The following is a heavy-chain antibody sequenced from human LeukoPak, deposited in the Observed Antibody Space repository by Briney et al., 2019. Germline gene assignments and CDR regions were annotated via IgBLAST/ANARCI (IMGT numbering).Heavy chain of an antibody. CDR1: GFTFSSYP. CDR2: IGGSGDTT. Sequence: GGSLRLSCAASGFTFSSYPMNWVRQAPGKGLEWVSGIGGSGDTTYNADSVKGRFTISRDSSKKTLYRQLSGLRVEDTAVYYCARGRLVHAALLDYWGRGTMVTVSS. J-gene: IGHJ4*02. CDR3: ARGRLVHAALLDY. D-gene: IGHD6-19*01. V-gene: IGHV3-23*01.